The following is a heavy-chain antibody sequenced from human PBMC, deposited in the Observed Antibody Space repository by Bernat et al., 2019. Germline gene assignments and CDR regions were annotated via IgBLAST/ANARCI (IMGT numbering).Heavy chain of an antibody. J-gene: IGHJ4*02. V-gene: IGHV3-33*01. CDR3: AREMTTVTLGIFDY. D-gene: IGHD4-17*01. CDR2: IWYDGSNK. Sequence: QVQLVESGGGVVQPGRSLRLSCAASGFTFSGSGMHWVRQAPGKGLEWVALIWYDGSNKYYADSVKGRFTISRDNAKNSLYLQMNSLRAEDTAVYYCAREMTTVTLGIFDYWGQGTLVTVSS. CDR1: GFTFSGSG.